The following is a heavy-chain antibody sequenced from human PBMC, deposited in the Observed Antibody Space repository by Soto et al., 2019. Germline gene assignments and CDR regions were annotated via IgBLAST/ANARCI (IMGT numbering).Heavy chain of an antibody. Sequence: QVQLVQSGAEVKKPGSSVKVSCKASGGTFSSYAISWVRQAPGQGFEWMGGIIPIFGTANYAQKFQGRVTITADKSTSTAYMELSSLRSEDTAVYYCARDQNDILTGYSWFDPWGQGTLVTVSS. V-gene: IGHV1-69*06. J-gene: IGHJ5*02. D-gene: IGHD3-9*01. CDR2: IIPIFGTA. CDR3: ARDQNDILTGYSWFDP. CDR1: GGTFSSYA.